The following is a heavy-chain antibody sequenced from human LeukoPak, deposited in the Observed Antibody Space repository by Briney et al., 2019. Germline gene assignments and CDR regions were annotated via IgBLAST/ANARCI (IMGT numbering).Heavy chain of an antibody. V-gene: IGHV3-20*04. CDR2: INWNGGST. J-gene: IGHJ6*03. Sequence: PGGSLRLSCAASGFTFDDYGMSWVRQAPGKGLEWVSGINWNGGSTGYADSVKGRFTISRDNAKNSLYLQMNSLRAEDTALYYCARGYCSSTSCHHYYYYMDVWGKGTTATVSS. CDR3: ARGYCSSTSCHHYYYYMDV. CDR1: GFTFDDYG. D-gene: IGHD2-2*01.